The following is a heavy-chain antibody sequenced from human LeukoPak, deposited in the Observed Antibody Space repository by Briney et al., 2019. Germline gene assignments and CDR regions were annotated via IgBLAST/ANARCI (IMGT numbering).Heavy chain of an antibody. J-gene: IGHJ6*02. D-gene: IGHD1-26*01. Sequence: PGGSLRLTCAASGFPFRSYWMSWFRQAPGKGLEWVANINQGGTVTYYVDSVKGRFTMSRDNAKNSLYLQMNSLRAEDTALYYCARDRGSYFSYGMDVWGQGTTVTVSS. CDR2: INQGGTVT. CDR1: GFPFRSYW. CDR3: ARDRGSYFSYGMDV. V-gene: IGHV3-7*05.